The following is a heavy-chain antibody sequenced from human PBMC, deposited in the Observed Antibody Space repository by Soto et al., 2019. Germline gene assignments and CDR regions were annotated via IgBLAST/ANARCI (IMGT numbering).Heavy chain of an antibody. CDR2: ISGGGGST. J-gene: IGHJ4*02. CDR3: AKGRKTASRWFDY. V-gene: IGHV3-23*01. Sequence: GGSLRLSCAASGFTFSSYAMNWVRQAPGKGLEWVSAISGGGGSTYYADSVKGRFTISRDNSKNTLYLQMNSLRAEDTAVYYCAKGRKTASRWFDYWGQGTLVTVSS. CDR1: GFTFSSYA. D-gene: IGHD6-13*01.